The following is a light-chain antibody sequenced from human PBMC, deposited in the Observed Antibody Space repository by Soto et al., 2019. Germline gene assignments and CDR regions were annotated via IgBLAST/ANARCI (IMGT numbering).Light chain of an antibody. J-gene: IGLJ2*01. CDR1: SSNSGNNY. V-gene: IGLV1-51*01. CDR2: DNN. CDR3: GTWESSLSAVV. Sequence: QSVLTQPPSVSAAPGQRVTISCSGSSSNSGNNYVSWYQQLPGTAPKLLIYDNNERPSGIPDRFSGSKSGTSATLGITGLQTGDEAEYYCGTWESSLSAVVFGGGTKLTVL.